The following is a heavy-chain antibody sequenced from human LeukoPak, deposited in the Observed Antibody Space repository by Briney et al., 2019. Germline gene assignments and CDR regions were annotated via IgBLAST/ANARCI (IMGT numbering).Heavy chain of an antibody. D-gene: IGHD3-16*01. J-gene: IGHJ3*02. CDR3: ARGSAYRIDGFDI. CDR1: GFTFSTYA. Sequence: GGSLRLSCAASGFTFSTYAVSWVRQAPGKGLEWVSAISGTGSSTYFAGSVKGRFTISRDNSKNTLSLQMSSLRVEDTAVYYCARGSAYRIDGFDIWGQGTMVTVSS. CDR2: ISGTGSST. V-gene: IGHV3-23*01.